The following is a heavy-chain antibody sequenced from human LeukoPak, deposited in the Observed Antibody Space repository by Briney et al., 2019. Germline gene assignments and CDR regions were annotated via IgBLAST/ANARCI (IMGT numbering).Heavy chain of an antibody. D-gene: IGHD1-1*01. Sequence: GGALRLSCAASGFSFSSYSMDWVRQAPGKGLEGVSSITGSSCYIYYADSAKGRFTISRDNAENSLFLQMNSLRPEDTAVYFCARDRLEGGETFDSWGQGTLVTVSS. V-gene: IGHV3-21*01. J-gene: IGHJ4*02. CDR1: GFSFSSYS. CDR3: ARDRLEGGETFDS. CDR2: ITGSSCYI.